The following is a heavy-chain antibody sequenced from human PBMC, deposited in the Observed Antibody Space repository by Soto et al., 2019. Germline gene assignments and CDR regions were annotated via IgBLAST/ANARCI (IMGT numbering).Heavy chain of an antibody. V-gene: IGHV4-59*01. CDR3: ARVMNSSWYYYYYGMDV. D-gene: IGHD6-13*01. CDR1: GGSISSYY. Sequence: SETLSLTCTVSGGSISSYYWSWIRQPPGKGLEWIGYIYYSGSTNYNPSLKSRVTISVDTSKNQFSLKLSSVTAADTAVYYCARVMNSSWYYYYYGMDVWGQGTTVTVSS. CDR2: IYYSGST. J-gene: IGHJ6*02.